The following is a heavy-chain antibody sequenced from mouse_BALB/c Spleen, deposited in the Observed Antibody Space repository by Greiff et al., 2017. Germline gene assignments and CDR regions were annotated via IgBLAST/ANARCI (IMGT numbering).Heavy chain of an antibody. Sequence: QVQLKQSGAELMKPGASVKISCKATGYTFSSYWIEWVKQRPGHGLEWIGEILPGSGSTNYNEKFKGKATFTADTSSNTAYMQLSSLTSEDSAVYYCARRGPLLYYAMDYWGQGTSVTVSS. V-gene: IGHV1-9*01. D-gene: IGHD2-1*01. CDR1: GYTFSSYW. J-gene: IGHJ4*01. CDR2: ILPGSGST. CDR3: ARRGPLLYYAMDY.